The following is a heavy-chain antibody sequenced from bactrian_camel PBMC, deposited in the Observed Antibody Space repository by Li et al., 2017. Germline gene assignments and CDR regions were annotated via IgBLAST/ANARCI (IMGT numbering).Heavy chain of an antibody. CDR2: LDKDGAT. CDR3: AAELGAVYFSEHCLDFGY. CDR1: GAVWSRYC. J-gene: IGHJ6*01. Sequence: HVQLVESGGGSVRAGGSLRLSCVASGAVWSRYCMGWFRQVPGKDRERVAILDKDGATTYADSVKGRFTASKDSDNKTLYLQMDTLKPDDTAIYYCAAELGAVYFSEHCLDFGYWGQGTQVTVS. V-gene: IGHV3S53*01. D-gene: IGHD4*01.